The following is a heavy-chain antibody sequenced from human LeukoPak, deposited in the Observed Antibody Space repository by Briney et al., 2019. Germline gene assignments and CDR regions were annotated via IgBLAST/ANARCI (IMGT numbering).Heavy chain of an antibody. V-gene: IGHV1-46*01. CDR1: GYIFTTYY. Sequence: APVKFSGRASGYIFTTYYLHGGGQAPGRGLSWVGIFNPHGGSTSNAQKFQGRVTMTRDTSTSTVYMELSRLRFEDTAVYYCARSGVRGASSPDAFDVWGQGTLVTVSS. D-gene: IGHD3-10*02. CDR3: ARSGVRGASSPDAFDV. J-gene: IGHJ3*01. CDR2: FNPHGGST.